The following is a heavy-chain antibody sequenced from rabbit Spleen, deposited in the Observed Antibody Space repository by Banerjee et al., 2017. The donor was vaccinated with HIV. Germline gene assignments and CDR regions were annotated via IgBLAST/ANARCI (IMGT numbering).Heavy chain of an antibody. V-gene: IGHV1S40*01. Sequence: QSLEESGGGLVKPGESLTLTCKASGFSFSSDYDKCWVRQAPGKGLEWIACIEGGSSAFSYFASWAKGRFTISKTSSTTVTLQMTSLTAADTATYFCARDSGSSFSSYGMDLWGPGTLVTVS. CDR2: IEGGSSAFS. CDR3: ARDSGSSFSSYGMDL. CDR1: GFSFSSDYD. D-gene: IGHD8-1*01. J-gene: IGHJ6*01.